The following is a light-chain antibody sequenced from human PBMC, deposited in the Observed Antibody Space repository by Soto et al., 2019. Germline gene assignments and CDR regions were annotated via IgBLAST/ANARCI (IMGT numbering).Light chain of an antibody. J-gene: IGLJ2*01. CDR2: SNN. CDR3: QSYDSSNKAV. Sequence: QPVLTQPPSASGTPGQRVTISCSGSSSNIGSNYVYWYQQLPGTAPKLLIYSNNQRPSGVPDRFSGSIDSSSNSASLTISGLKTEDEADYYCQSYDSSNKAVFGGGTQLTVL. V-gene: IGLV1-47*02. CDR1: SSNIGSNY.